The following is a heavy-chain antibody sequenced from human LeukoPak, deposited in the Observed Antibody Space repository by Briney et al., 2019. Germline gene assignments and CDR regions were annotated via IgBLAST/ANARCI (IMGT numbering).Heavy chain of an antibody. CDR2: INPNSGGT. Sequence: ASVKVSCKASGYTFTSYGISWVRQAPGQGLEWMGWINPNSGGTNYAQKFQGRVTMTRDTSISTAYMELSRLRSDDTAVYYCASALNSYGYYGLDYWGQGTLVTVSS. D-gene: IGHD5-18*01. CDR1: GYTFTSYG. CDR3: ASALNSYGYYGLDY. J-gene: IGHJ4*02. V-gene: IGHV1-2*02.